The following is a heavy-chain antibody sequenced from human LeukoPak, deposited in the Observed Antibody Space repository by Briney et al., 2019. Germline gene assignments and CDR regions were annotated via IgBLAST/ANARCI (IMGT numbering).Heavy chain of an antibody. CDR1: GGTFSSYA. CDR2: IIPIFGTA. V-gene: IGHV1-69*05. Sequence: SVKVSCKASGGTFSSYAISWVRQAPGQGLEWMGRIIPIFGTANYAQKFQGRVTITTDESTSTAYMELSSLRSEDTAVYYCARASALDSSGYRFDPWGQGTLVTVSS. D-gene: IGHD3-22*01. J-gene: IGHJ5*02. CDR3: ARASALDSSGYRFDP.